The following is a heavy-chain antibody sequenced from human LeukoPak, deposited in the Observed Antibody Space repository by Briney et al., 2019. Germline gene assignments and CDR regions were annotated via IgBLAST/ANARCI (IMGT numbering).Heavy chain of an antibody. D-gene: IGHD3-22*01. Sequence: SQTLSLTCTVSGGSISSGGYYWSWIRQRPGKGLEWIGYISYSGSTYYNPSLKSRLTISVDTSKNQFSLKLSSVTAADTAVYYCARWRRISMIVVVTNAFDIWGQGTMVTVSP. CDR3: ARWRRISMIVVVTNAFDI. CDR1: GGSISSGGYY. V-gene: IGHV4-31*03. J-gene: IGHJ3*02. CDR2: ISYSGST.